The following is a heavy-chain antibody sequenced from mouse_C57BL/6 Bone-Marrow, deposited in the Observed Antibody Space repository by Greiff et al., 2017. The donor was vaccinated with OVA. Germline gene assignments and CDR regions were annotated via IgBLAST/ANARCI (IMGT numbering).Heavy chain of an antibody. CDR1: GFTFSDYG. CDR2: ISSGSSTI. CDR3: ARRKIYYDFSMAY. J-gene: IGHJ3*01. D-gene: IGHD2-4*01. V-gene: IGHV5-17*01. Sequence: EVQGVESGGGLVKPGGSLKLSCAASGFTFSDYGMHWVRQAPEKGLEWVAYISSGSSTIYYADTVKGRFTISRDNAKNTLFLQMTSLRSEDTAMYYCARRKIYYDFSMAYWGQGTLVTVSA.